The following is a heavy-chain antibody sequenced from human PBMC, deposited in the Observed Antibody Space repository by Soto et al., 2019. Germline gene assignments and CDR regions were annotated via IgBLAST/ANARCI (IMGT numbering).Heavy chain of an antibody. V-gene: IGHV5-51*01. CDR2: IYPGDSDT. CDR3: ARRGGGYGDYDYFDY. CDR1: GYSFTSYW. J-gene: IGHJ4*02. D-gene: IGHD4-17*01. Sequence: PGESLKISCKGSGYSFTSYWIGWVRQMPGKGLEWMGIIYPGDSDTRYSPSFQGQVTISADKSISTAYLQWSSLKASDTAMYYCARRGGGYGDYDYFDYWGQGTLVTVSS.